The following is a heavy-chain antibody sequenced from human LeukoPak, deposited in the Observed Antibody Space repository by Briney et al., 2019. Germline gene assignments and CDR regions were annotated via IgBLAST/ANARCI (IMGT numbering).Heavy chain of an antibody. CDR1: GGSFSGYY. V-gene: IGHV4-34*01. CDR2: INHSGST. Sequence: SETLSLTCAVYGGSFSGYYWSWIRQPPGKGLEGIGEINHSGSTNYNPSLESRVTISVDTSKNQFSLKLSSVTAADTAVYYCARYVRQLGYNYWGQGTLVTISS. CDR3: ARYVRQLGYNY. J-gene: IGHJ4*02. D-gene: IGHD6-6*01.